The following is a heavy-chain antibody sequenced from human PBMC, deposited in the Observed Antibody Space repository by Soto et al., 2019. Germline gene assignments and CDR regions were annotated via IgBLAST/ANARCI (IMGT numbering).Heavy chain of an antibody. V-gene: IGHV3-21*01. CDR2: ISSSSSYI. CDR3: AILFGGNSGY. J-gene: IGHJ4*02. CDR1: GFTFSSYS. D-gene: IGHD2-21*02. Sequence: EVQLVESGGGLVKPGGSLRLSCAASGFTFSSYSMNWVRQAPGKGLEWVSSISSSSSYIYYADSVKGRFTISRDNAKNSLYLQMTSLRAEDTAVYYCAILFGGNSGYWGQGTLVTVSS.